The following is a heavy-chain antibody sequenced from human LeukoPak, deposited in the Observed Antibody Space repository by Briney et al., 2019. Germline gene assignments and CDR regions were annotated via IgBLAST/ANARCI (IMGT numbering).Heavy chain of an antibody. CDR3: ARGEGSGSFRFDP. Sequence: GGSLRLSCAASGFSFSSYSMNWVRQAPGKGLEWVSSIISSSSYIYYADSVKGRFTISRDNAKNSLYLQMNSLRAEDTAVYYCARGEGSGSFRFDPWGQGTLVTVSS. CDR1: GFSFSSYS. CDR2: IISSSSYI. D-gene: IGHD3-10*01. V-gene: IGHV3-21*01. J-gene: IGHJ5*02.